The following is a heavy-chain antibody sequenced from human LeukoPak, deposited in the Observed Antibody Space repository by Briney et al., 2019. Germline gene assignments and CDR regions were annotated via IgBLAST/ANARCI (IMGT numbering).Heavy chain of an antibody. CDR2: IYYSGST. Sequence: SETLSLTCTVSGGSISSYYWSWIRQPPGKGLEWIGYIYYSGSTNYNPSLKSRVTISVDTSKNQFSLKLSSVTAADTAVYYCARHVGPRKIGRVDYWGQGTLVTVSS. J-gene: IGHJ4*02. CDR1: GGSISSYY. V-gene: IGHV4-59*08. CDR3: ARHVGPRKIGRVDY. D-gene: IGHD2-15*01.